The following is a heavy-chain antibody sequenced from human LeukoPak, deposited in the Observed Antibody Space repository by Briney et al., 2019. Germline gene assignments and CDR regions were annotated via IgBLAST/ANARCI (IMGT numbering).Heavy chain of an antibody. CDR2: IYYSGST. V-gene: IGHV4-59*08. J-gene: IGHJ4*02. CDR3: ARQVDTAMAYLDY. D-gene: IGHD5-18*01. CDR1: GGSISSYY. Sequence: SETLSLTCTVSGGSISSYYWSWIRQPPGKGLEWIGYIYYSGSTNYNPSLKSRVTIPVDTPKNQFSLKLSSVTAADTAVYYCARQVDTAMAYLDYWGQGTLVTVSS.